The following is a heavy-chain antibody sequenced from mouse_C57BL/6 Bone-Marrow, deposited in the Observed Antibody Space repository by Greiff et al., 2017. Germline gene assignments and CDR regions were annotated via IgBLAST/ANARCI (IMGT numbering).Heavy chain of an antibody. J-gene: IGHJ3*01. CDR3: ASLYYDYDGFAY. CDR2: INPSSGYT. Sequence: VKLMESGAELARPGASVKMSCKASGYTFTSYTMHWVKQRPGQGLEWIGYINPSSGYTKYNQKFKDKATLTADKSSSTAYMQLSSLTSEDSAVYYCASLYYDYDGFAYWGQGILLTVSA. D-gene: IGHD2-4*01. CDR1: GYTFTSYT. V-gene: IGHV1-4*01.